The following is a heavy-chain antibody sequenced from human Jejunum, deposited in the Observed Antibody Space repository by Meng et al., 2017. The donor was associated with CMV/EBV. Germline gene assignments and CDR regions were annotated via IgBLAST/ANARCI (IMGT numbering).Heavy chain of an antibody. CDR1: GFPCSDYS. V-gene: IGHV3-21*01. Sequence: SGFPCSDYSMNWVRQAPGKGLEWVSSISDRGGYIYYADSVRGRFTISRDNAKSSLYLHVNTLRAEDTAVYYCARASGSYSDAFDIWGQGTMVTVSS. CDR3: ARASGSYSDAFDI. J-gene: IGHJ3*02. D-gene: IGHD1-26*01. CDR2: ISDRGGYI.